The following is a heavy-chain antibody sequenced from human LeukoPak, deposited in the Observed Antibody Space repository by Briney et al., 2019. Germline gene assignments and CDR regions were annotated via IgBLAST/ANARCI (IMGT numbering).Heavy chain of an antibody. CDR3: ASELSLYYFDY. CDR1: GYSISSGYY. D-gene: IGHD3-16*02. V-gene: IGHV4-38-2*02. CDR2: IYHSGST. Sequence: PSETLSLTCTVSGYSISSGYYWGWIRQPPGKGLEWIGSIYHSGSTYYNPSLKSRVTISVDTSKNQFSLKLSSVTAADTAVYYCASELSLYYFDYWGQGTLVTVSS. J-gene: IGHJ4*02.